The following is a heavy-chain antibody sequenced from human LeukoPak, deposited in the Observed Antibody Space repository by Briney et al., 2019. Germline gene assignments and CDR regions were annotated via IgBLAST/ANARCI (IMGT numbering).Heavy chain of an antibody. J-gene: IGHJ5*02. CDR3: ARVGGFHLQFDP. CDR1: GGSISGYY. D-gene: IGHD3-16*01. V-gene: IGHV4-59*01. Sequence: PSETLSLTCTVSGGSISGYYWGWVRQAPGKGLEWIANIYYSGTTNYNPSLKSRATVSVDTSKNQFSLKLSSVTAADTAVYYCARVGGFHLQFDPWGQGTLVTVSS. CDR2: IYYSGTT.